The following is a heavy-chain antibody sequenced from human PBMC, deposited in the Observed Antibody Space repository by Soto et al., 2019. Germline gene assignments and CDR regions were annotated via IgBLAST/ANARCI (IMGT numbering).Heavy chain of an antibody. CDR2: IYWDDDK. Sequence: QITLKESGPPLVKPTQTLTLTCTFSGFSLSTTGVHVGWIRQPPGKALEWLALIYWDDDKRHSPSLRSRLNITKDSSKNQVILTMTNMDPVDTATYYCAHVGVVYCSGGSGSEDYWGQGILVTVSS. CDR1: GFSLSTTGVH. CDR3: AHVGVVYCSGGSGSEDY. V-gene: IGHV2-5*02. D-gene: IGHD2-15*01. J-gene: IGHJ4*02.